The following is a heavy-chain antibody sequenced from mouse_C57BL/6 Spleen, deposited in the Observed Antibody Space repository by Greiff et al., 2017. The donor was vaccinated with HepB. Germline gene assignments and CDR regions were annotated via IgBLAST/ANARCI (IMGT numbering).Heavy chain of an antibody. J-gene: IGHJ1*03. CDR1: GFTFSDYG. D-gene: IGHD4-1*01. CDR2: ISSGSSTI. V-gene: IGHV5-17*01. CDR3: ASLTGYWYFDV. Sequence: EVHLVESGGGLVKPGGSLKLSCAASGFTFSDYGMHWVRQAPEKGLEWIAYISSGSSTIYYADTVKGRFTISRDNAKNTLFLQMTSLRSEDTAMYYCASLTGYWYFDVWGTGTTVTVSS.